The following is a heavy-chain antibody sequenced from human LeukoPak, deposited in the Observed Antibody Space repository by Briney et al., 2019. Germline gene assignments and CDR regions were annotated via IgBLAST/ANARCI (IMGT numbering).Heavy chain of an antibody. CDR3: AKDRWQQLDPGFDY. V-gene: IGHV4-61*02. J-gene: IGHJ4*02. CDR1: GGSISSGSYY. Sequence: SQTLSLTCTVSGGSISSGSYYWSWIRQPAGKGLEWIGRIYTSGSTNYNPSLKSRVTISVDTSKNQFSLKLSSVTAADTAVYYCAKDRWQQLDPGFDYWGQGTLVTVSS. CDR2: IYTSGST. D-gene: IGHD6-13*01.